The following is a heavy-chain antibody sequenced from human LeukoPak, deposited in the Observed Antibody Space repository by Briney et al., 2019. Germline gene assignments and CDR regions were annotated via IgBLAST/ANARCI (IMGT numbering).Heavy chain of an antibody. J-gene: IGHJ4*02. CDR1: GFTFSSYG. CDR2: ISGSGGST. D-gene: IGHD5-18*01. CDR3: AKGRAAMGYFDY. V-gene: IGHV3-23*01. Sequence: PGGSLRLSCAASGFTFSSYGMSWVRQAPGKGLEWVSAISGSGGSTYYADSVKGRFTISRDNSKNTLYLQMNSLRAEDTAVYYCAKGRAAMGYFDYWGQGTLVTVSS.